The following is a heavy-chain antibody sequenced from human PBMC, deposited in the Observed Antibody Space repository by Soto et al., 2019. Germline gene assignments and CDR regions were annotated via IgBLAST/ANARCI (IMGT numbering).Heavy chain of an antibody. D-gene: IGHD3-10*01. CDR1: GGSISSGGYS. CDR2: IYHSGST. J-gene: IGHJ5*02. Sequence: SETLSLTCAVSGGSISSGGYSWSWIRQPPGKGLEWIGYIYHSGSTYYSPSLKSRVTISVDRSKNQFSLKLSSVTAADTAVYYCARVGYGSGSSNWFDPWGQGTLVTVS. CDR3: ARVGYGSGSSNWFDP. V-gene: IGHV4-30-2*01.